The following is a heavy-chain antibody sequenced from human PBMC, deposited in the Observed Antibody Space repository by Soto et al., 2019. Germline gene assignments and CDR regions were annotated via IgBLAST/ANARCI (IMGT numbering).Heavy chain of an antibody. CDR2: IDPSDSYT. CDR1: GYSFTSYW. J-gene: IGHJ6*02. CDR3: ARQDTPTRFGELGYSYYGMDF. D-gene: IGHD3-10*02. V-gene: IGHV5-10-1*01. Sequence: PGESLKISCKGSGYSFTSYWISWVRQMPGKGLEWMGRIDPSDSYTNYSPSFQGHVTISADKSISTAYLQWSSLKASDTAMYYCARQDTPTRFGELGYSYYGMDFWGQGTTVTVSS.